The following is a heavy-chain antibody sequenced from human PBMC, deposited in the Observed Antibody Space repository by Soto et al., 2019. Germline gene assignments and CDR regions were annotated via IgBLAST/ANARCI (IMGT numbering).Heavy chain of an antibody. V-gene: IGHV1-8*01. CDR1: GYTFTSYD. CDR2: MNPNSGNT. J-gene: IGHJ6*02. Sequence: ASVKVSCKASGYTFTSYDINWVRQATGQGLEWMGWMNPNSGNTGYAQKFQGRVTMTRNTSISTAYMELSSLRSEDTAVYYCARRRIHYYGMDVWGQGTTVTAP. D-gene: IGHD2-15*01. CDR3: ARRRIHYYGMDV.